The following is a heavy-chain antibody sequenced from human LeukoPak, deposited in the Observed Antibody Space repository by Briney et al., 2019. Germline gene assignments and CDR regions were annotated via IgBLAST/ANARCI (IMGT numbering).Heavy chain of an antibody. D-gene: IGHD4-17*01. V-gene: IGHV1-46*01. Sequence: ASVKVSFKASGYTFSIYYMHWVRQAPGQGLEWMGIINPSGDATAYAQRFQGRVTMTSDTSTNTLYMELSSLRSEDTAVYYCARGGDYGDYLEHWGQGTLVTVSS. J-gene: IGHJ4*02. CDR2: INPSGDAT. CDR3: ARGGDYGDYLEH. CDR1: GYTFSIYY.